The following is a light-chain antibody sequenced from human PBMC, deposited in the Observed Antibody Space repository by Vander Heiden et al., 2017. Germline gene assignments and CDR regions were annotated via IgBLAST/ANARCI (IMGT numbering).Light chain of an antibody. CDR2: DVS. CDR3: CSYAGSYTYV. CDR1: SSDVGGYNY. V-gene: IGLV2-11*01. Sequence: SALTQPRTVSGSPGRSVTISCTGTSSDVGGYNYVSWYQPHPGKAPKLMIYDVSKRPSGVPDRFSGSKSGNTASLTISGLQAEDEADYYCCSYAGSYTYVFATGTKVTVL. J-gene: IGLJ1*01.